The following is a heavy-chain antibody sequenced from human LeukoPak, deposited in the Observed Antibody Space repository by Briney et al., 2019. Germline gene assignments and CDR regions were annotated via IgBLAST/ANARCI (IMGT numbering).Heavy chain of an antibody. CDR3: AGVRGPTFGSSYLAF. Sequence: PGGSLRLSCAVSGFTFSSISMHWVRQAPGKGLEWLSFISDRTANIIYYADSVKGRFTTSRDNAKDSLHLQMNSLRAEDTAVYFCAGVRGPTFGSSYLAFWGKGTTVTVSS. CDR1: GFTFSSIS. CDR2: ISDRTANII. D-gene: IGHD3-10*01. V-gene: IGHV3-48*04. J-gene: IGHJ6*03.